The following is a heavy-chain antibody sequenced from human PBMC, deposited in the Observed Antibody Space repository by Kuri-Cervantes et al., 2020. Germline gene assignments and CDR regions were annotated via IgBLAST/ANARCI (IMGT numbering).Heavy chain of an antibody. CDR2: TRNKANSYTT. V-gene: IGHV3-72*01. J-gene: IGHJ4*02. Sequence: GESLKISCAASGFTFSDHYMDWVRQAPGKGLEWVGRTRNKANSYTTEDAASVKGRFTSTRDDSKNSLYLQMISLKTEDTAVYYCARGIGGGWYGVDYWGLGTLVTVSS. D-gene: IGHD6-19*01. CDR1: GFTFSDHY. CDR3: ARGIGGGWYGVDY.